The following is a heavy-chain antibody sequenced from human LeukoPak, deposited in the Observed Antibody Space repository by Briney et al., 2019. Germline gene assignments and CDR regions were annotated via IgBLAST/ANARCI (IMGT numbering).Heavy chain of an antibody. CDR2: IIPIFGTA. CDR3: ARDRLVVVPAAIAGRYWYFDL. J-gene: IGHJ2*01. CDR1: GGTFSSYA. V-gene: IGHV1-69*01. D-gene: IGHD2-2*02. Sequence: SVEVSCKASGGTFSSYAISWVRQAPGQGLEWMGGIIPIFGTANYAQKFQGRVTITADESTSTAYMELSSLRSEDTAVYYCARDRLVVVPAAIAGRYWYFDLWGRGTLVTVSS.